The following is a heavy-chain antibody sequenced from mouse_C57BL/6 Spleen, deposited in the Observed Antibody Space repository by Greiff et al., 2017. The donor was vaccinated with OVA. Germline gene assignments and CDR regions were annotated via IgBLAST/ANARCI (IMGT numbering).Heavy chain of an antibody. V-gene: IGHV1-76*01. CDR3: AKQGILLRYYFDV. J-gene: IGHJ2*01. CDR2: IYPGSGNT. CDR1: GYTFTDYY. D-gene: IGHD1-1*01. Sequence: VQVVESGAELVRPGASVKLSCKASGYTFTDYYINWVKQRPGQGLEWIARIYPGSGNTYYNEKFKGKATLTVEKASSTAYMQLSSLTSEDSAVYFCAKQGILLRYYFDVWGQGTTLTVSS.